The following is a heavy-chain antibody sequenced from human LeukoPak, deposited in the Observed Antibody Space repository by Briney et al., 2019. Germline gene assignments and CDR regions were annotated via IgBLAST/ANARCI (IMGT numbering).Heavy chain of an antibody. V-gene: IGHV3-48*03. CDR2: ISSSGSTI. CDR3: ARDRDSSSRDYFDY. D-gene: IGHD6-13*01. Sequence: GGSLRLSCAASGFTFSSYEMNWVRQAPGKGLERVSYISSSGSTIYYADSVKGRFTISRDNAKNSLYLQMNSLRAEDTAVYYCARDRDSSSRDYFDYWGQGTLVTVSS. CDR1: GFTFSSYE. J-gene: IGHJ4*02.